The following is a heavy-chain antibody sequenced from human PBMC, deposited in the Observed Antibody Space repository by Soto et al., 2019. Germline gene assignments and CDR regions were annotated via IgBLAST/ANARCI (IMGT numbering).Heavy chain of an antibody. J-gene: IGHJ6*01. V-gene: IGHV3-53*04. CDR2: IYRIGST. CDR3: ARAPLDYYYFGMDV. Sequence: EVQLVESGGGLVQPGGSLRLSCAASGFNVSNMYMSWVRQAPGKGLEWVSIIYRIGSTYYADSVKGRFTISRHNSKNTLYLQMNSLRAEDTAVYYCARAPLDYYYFGMDVW. CDR1: GFNVSNMY.